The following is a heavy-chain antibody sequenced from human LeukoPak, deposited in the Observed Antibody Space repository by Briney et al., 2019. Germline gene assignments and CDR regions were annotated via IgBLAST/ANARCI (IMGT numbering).Heavy chain of an antibody. CDR3: EKDSFWGRGDS. J-gene: IGHJ4*02. Sequence: PGGSLRLSCAASGFTFSSFTMNWVRQAPGKGLEWVASVTGSGYDTYYADSVQGRFTISRDNSKNTLYLQMNSLRAEDTALYYCEKDSFWGRGDSWGQEPLVTVSS. CDR1: GFTFSSFT. D-gene: IGHD3-16*01. CDR2: VTGSGYDT. V-gene: IGHV3-23*01.